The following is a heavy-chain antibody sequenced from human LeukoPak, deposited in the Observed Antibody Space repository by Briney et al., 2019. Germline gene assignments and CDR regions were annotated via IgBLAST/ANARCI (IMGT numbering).Heavy chain of an antibody. Sequence: ASVKVSCKASGYTFTSYGISWVRQAPGQGLEWMGWISAYNGNTNYAQKLQGRVTMTTDTSTSTAYMELRSLRSDDTAVYYCARETIAAAGTEYYYYYHMDVWGKGTTVTVSS. V-gene: IGHV1-18*01. J-gene: IGHJ6*03. CDR3: ARETIAAAGTEYYYYYHMDV. D-gene: IGHD6-13*01. CDR2: ISAYNGNT. CDR1: GYTFTSYG.